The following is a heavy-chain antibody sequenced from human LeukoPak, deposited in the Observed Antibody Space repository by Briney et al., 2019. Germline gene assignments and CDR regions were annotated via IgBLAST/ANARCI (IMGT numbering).Heavy chain of an antibody. J-gene: IGHJ4*02. CDR2: IYNSGTT. V-gene: IGHV4-59*01. CDR1: GGSISNYY. Sequence: SETLSLTCSVSGGSISNYYWSWIRQPPGKGLEWIGYIYNSGTTDYNPSLKSRVTVSVDTSKNQFSLKLTSVTAADAAVYYCARAPLLYYFDFWGQGTLVTVSS. D-gene: IGHD2-15*01. CDR3: ARAPLLYYFDF.